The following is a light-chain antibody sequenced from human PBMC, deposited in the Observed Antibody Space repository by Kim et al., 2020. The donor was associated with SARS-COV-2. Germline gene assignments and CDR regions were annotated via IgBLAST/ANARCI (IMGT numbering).Light chain of an antibody. J-gene: IGLJ3*02. CDR2: NTN. CDR3: VLYMGGGIWV. CDR1: SGSVSTNYY. Sequence: QTVVTQEPSFSVSPGGTATLTCSLSSGSVSTNYYPSWYQQTPGQAPRMLFYNTNTRSSGVPDRFSGSILGNKAALTITGAQADDESDYYCVLYMGGGIWVFGGGTQLTVL. V-gene: IGLV8-61*01.